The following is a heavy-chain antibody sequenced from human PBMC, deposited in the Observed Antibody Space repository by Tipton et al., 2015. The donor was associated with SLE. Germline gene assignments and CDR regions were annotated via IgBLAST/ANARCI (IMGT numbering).Heavy chain of an antibody. Sequence: TLSLTCSVSGDSLTSKSYYWGWIRQPPGKGLEWIGSINYSGTTYYNPSLQSRVTMFVDTSKNQFSLNLSSLTAADTAVYYCARGRGYLDWFDPWGQGTLVTVSS. CDR1: GDSLTSKSYY. D-gene: IGHD6-13*01. CDR3: ARGRGYLDWFDP. V-gene: IGHV4-39*07. J-gene: IGHJ5*02. CDR2: INYSGTT.